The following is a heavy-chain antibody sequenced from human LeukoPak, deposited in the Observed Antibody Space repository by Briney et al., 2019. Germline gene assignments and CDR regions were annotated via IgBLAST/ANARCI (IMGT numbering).Heavy chain of an antibody. CDR1: GGSISSSSYY. V-gene: IGHV4-30-4*08. J-gene: IGHJ3*02. CDR2: IYYSGST. CDR3: ARVGVAVPAAIGAFDI. Sequence: SETLSLTCTVSGGSISSSSYYWGWIRQPPGKGLEWIGYIYYSGSTYYNPSLKSRVTISVDTSKNQFSLKLSSVTAADTAVYYCARVGVAVPAAIGAFDIWGQGTMVTVSS. D-gene: IGHD2-2*01.